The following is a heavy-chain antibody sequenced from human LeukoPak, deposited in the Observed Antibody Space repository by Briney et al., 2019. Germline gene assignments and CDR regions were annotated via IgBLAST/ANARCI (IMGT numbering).Heavy chain of an antibody. CDR3: ARISSGYYYHFDY. J-gene: IGHJ4*02. Sequence: SETLSLTCIVSGGSISTSAYYWGWIRQPPGEGLQWIGSIYYSGSTYYNPSLKSRVTISVDTSKIQFSLKLSSVTAADTAVYYCARISSGYYYHFDYWGQGTLVTVSS. CDR2: IYYSGST. D-gene: IGHD3-22*01. V-gene: IGHV4-39*01. CDR1: GGSISTSAYY.